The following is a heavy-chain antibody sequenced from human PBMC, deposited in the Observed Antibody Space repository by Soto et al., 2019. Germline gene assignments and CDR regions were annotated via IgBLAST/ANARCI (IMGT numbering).Heavy chain of an antibody. CDR2: ISSSSSTI. CDR1: GFTFSSNS. CDR3: ATVIWSGHLTSDL. V-gene: IGHV3-48*02. D-gene: IGHD3-3*01. Sequence: EVQVVESGGGLVQPGGSLRLSCAASGFTFSSNSMNWVRQAPGKGLEWISYISSSSSTIYADSVKGRFTISRDNAKNSLYLQMNILTDEDTAVYYCATVIWSGHLTSDLWGQGTLVTVSS. J-gene: IGHJ5*02.